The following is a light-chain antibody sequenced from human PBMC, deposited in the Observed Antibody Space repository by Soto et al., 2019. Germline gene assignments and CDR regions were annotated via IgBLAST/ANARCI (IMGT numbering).Light chain of an antibody. CDR3: SSYTTSSTVI. CDR1: SSDVASYNR. CDR2: EVS. J-gene: IGLJ2*01. V-gene: IGLV2-18*02. Sequence: QSALTQPPSVSGSPGQSVTISCTGTSSDVASYNRVSWYQQPPGTAPKLMIFEVSNRPSGVPDRFSGSKSGTTASLTISGLQAEDEADYYCSSYTTSSTVIFGGGTKLTVL.